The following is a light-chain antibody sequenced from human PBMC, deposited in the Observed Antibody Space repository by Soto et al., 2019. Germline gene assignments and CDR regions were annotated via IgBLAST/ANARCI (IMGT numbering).Light chain of an antibody. V-gene: IGKV3-15*01. Sequence: EIVMTQSPATLSVSPGERATLSCRASQSVSSNLAWYQQKPGQAPRLLIYGASTRATGIPARFSGSGSGTEFTLVISSLQSEDIAVYFCQDYDDWPTWTFGRGTKVDIK. CDR1: QSVSSN. CDR3: QDYDDWPTWT. CDR2: GAS. J-gene: IGKJ1*01.